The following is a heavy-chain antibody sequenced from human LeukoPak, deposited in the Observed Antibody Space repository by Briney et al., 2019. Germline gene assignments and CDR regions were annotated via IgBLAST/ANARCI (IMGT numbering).Heavy chain of an antibody. CDR3: ARGDSYSVWFDP. Sequence: GASVKVSCKASGYTFTGYYMHWVRQAPGQGLEWMGWISAYNGNTNYAQKLQGRVTMTTDTSTSTAYMELRSLRSDDTAVYYCARGDSYSVWFDPWGQGTLVTVSS. D-gene: IGHD6-13*01. CDR2: ISAYNGNT. J-gene: IGHJ5*02. V-gene: IGHV1-18*04. CDR1: GYTFTGYY.